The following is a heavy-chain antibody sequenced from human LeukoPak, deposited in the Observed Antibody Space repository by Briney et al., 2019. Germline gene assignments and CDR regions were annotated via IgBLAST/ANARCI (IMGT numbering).Heavy chain of an antibody. CDR3: ASIFCSTSCLDY. V-gene: IGHV3-7*03. CDR2: IKQDGSEK. CDR1: GFTFSSYW. Sequence: GGSLRLSCAASGFTFSSYWMSWVRQAPGEGLEWVANIKQDGSEKYYVDSVKGRFTISRDNSKNTLYLQMNSLRAEDTAVYYCASIFCSTSCLDYWGQGTLVTVSS. J-gene: IGHJ4*02. D-gene: IGHD2-2*01.